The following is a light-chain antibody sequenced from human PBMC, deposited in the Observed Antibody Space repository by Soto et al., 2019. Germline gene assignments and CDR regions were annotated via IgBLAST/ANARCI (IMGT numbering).Light chain of an antibody. CDR2: DAS. CDR3: QQYARYWT. Sequence: DIQMTQSPPTLSASVGDRVTFTCRASQSVGSWLAWYQQKAGKAPKLLIYDASSLETGVPSRFSGSGSGTEFTLTINSLQPDDFATYFCQQYARYWTFGQGTKVEIK. CDR1: QSVGSW. V-gene: IGKV1-5*01. J-gene: IGKJ1*01.